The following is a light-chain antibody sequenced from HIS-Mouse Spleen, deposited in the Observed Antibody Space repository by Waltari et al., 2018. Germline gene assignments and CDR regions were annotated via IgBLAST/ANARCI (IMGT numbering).Light chain of an antibody. CDR2: KDS. CDR3: QSADSSGTYPVV. J-gene: IGLJ2*01. Sequence: SYELTQPPSVSVSPGQTARITCSGDALPKQYAYWYQQKPGQAPVLVIYKDSERPSGIPERFSGSSSRTTVALTISGVQAEDEADYYCQSADSSGTYPVVFGGGTKLTVL. V-gene: IGLV3-25*03. CDR1: ALPKQY.